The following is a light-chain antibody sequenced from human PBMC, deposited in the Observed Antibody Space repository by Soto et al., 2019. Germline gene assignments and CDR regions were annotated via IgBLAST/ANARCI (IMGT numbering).Light chain of an antibody. J-gene: IGLJ1*01. Sequence: QAVVTQPPSASETPGQRVIISCSGSSSNIGSNPVNWYQQLPGTAPKLLVFNNLRRPSGVPDRFSGSKSGTSASLAISGLQSEDEADYYCATWDDSLNGYVFGTGTKLTVL. CDR3: ATWDDSLNGYV. CDR2: NNL. V-gene: IGLV1-44*01. CDR1: SSNIGSNP.